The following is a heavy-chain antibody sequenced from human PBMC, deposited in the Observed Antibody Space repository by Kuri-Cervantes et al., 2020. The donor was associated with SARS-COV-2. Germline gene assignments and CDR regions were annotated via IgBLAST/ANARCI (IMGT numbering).Heavy chain of an antibody. CDR1: GFSLSNARMG. CDR2: IYYSGST. CDR3: ARVWDGGDYFDY. D-gene: IGHD3-16*01. V-gene: IGHV4-61*01. J-gene: IGHJ4*02. Sequence: SGPTLVKPTETLTLTCTVSGFSLSNARMGVSWIRQPPGKGLEWIGYIYYSGSTNYNPSLKSRVTISVDTSKNQFSLKLSSVTAADTAVYYCARVWDGGDYFDYWGQGTLVTVSS.